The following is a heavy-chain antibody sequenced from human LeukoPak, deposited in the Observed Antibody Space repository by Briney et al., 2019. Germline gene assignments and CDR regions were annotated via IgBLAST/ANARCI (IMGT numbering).Heavy chain of an antibody. CDR1: GGSFSGYY. J-gene: IGHJ4*02. CDR3: ARGRITIFGVVNSPFLGY. D-gene: IGHD3-3*01. Sequence: PSETLSLTCAVYGGSFSGYYWSWIRQPPGKGLDWIGEINHSGSTNYNPSLKSRVTISVDTSKNQFSLKLSSVTAADTAVYYCARGRITIFGVVNSPFLGYWGQGTLVTVSS. V-gene: IGHV4-34*01. CDR2: INHSGST.